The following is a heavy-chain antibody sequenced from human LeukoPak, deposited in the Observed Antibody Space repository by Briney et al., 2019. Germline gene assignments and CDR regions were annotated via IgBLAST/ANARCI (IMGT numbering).Heavy chain of an antibody. CDR1: GFTFSAYV. J-gene: IGHJ4*02. CDR3: VKDVWFGELLSNYFDY. V-gene: IGHV3-30*18. Sequence: GRSLRLSCAASGFTFSAYVMHWVRQAPGKGLEWVAVISYDGSNKNHADSVKGRFTISRDNSKNTLYLQMNSLRAEDTAVYYCVKDVWFGELLSNYFDYWGQGTLVTVSS. CDR2: ISYDGSNK. D-gene: IGHD3-10*01.